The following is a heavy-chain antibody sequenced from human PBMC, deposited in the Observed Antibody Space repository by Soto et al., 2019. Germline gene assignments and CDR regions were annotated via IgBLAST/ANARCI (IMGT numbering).Heavy chain of an antibody. J-gene: IGHJ4*02. V-gene: IGHV4-59*08. CDR3: ARHVRCSGGSCYSDFYFDY. Sequence: QVQLQESGPGLVKPSETLSLTCTVSGGSISSYHWSWIRQPPGKGLEWIGYIYYSGSTNYNPSLKRRVTISVDTSKNQFSLKLSSVTAADTAVYYCARHVRCSGGSCYSDFYFDYWGQGTLVTVSS. CDR2: IYYSGST. D-gene: IGHD2-15*01. CDR1: GGSISSYH.